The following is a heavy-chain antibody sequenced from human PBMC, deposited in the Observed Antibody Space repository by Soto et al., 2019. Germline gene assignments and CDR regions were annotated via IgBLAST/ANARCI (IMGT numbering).Heavy chain of an antibody. J-gene: IGHJ4*03. CDR3: SKSTSYEYVGPSTALAV. Sequence: GGSLRLSCEASGFTFSDYWMGWVRQAPGKGPEWVANIKFDGSEKQYVDSVRGRFTISRDNSRNSLFLQMNSLRAGDTALYFCSKSTSYEYVGPSTALAVWGQGTLVTVSS. CDR1: GFTFSDYW. D-gene: IGHD3-16*01. V-gene: IGHV3-7*03. CDR2: IKFDGSEK.